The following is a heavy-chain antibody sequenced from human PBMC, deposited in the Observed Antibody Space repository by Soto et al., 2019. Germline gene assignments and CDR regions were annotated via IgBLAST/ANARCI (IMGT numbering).Heavy chain of an antibody. J-gene: IGHJ3*02. V-gene: IGHV3-48*01. CDR2: ISSSSSTI. D-gene: IGHD3-16*01. Sequence: GGSLRLSCAASGLTFCSYSMNWVRQAPGKGLEWVSYISSSSSTIYYADSVKGRFTISRDNAKNSLYLQMNSLRAEGTAVYYCARPATYVGAFDIWGQGTMVTVSS. CDR1: GLTFCSYS. CDR3: ARPATYVGAFDI.